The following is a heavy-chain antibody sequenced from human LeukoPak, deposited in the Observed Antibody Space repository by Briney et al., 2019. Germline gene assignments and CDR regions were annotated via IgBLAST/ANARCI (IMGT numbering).Heavy chain of an antibody. CDR1: GYTFTGYY. V-gene: IGHV1-2*02. Sequence: ASVKVSCKASGYTFTGYYMHWVRQAPGQGLEWMGWINPNSGGTNYAQKFQGRVTMTRDTSISTAYMELSRLRSDDTAVYYCARDANRDYEAGYWGQGTLVTVSS. J-gene: IGHJ4*02. CDR3: ARDANRDYEAGY. CDR2: INPNSGGT. D-gene: IGHD3-16*01.